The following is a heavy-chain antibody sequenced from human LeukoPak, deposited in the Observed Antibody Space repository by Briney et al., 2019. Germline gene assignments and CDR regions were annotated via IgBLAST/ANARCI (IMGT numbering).Heavy chain of an antibody. CDR2: ISPYNGNT. V-gene: IGHV1-18*01. J-gene: IGHJ4*02. CDR3: AREFSGTYDY. Sequence: ASVKVSCKASGYIFTNYGIYWVRRAPGQGLEWMGWISPYNGNTNYTQNLQDRITMTTDTSTSTAYMHLRSLRSDDTAVYYCAREFSGTYDYWGQGTLVTVSS. D-gene: IGHD1-26*01. CDR1: GYIFTNYG.